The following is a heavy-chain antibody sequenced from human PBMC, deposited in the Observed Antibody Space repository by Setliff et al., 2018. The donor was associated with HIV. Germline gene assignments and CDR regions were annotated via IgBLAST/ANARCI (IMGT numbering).Heavy chain of an antibody. J-gene: IGHJ3*02. Sequence: PGESLKISCAASGFTFSTYAKGWVRQAPGKGLEWVSTVGAVGAPTHYAESVKGRFTISKDNSKNTLYLQMSSLRDEDTAVYYCAKVFAYGVDGFDIWGQGTMVTVSS. D-gene: IGHD4-17*01. CDR3: AKVFAYGVDGFDI. CDR1: GFTFSTYA. V-gene: IGHV3-23*01. CDR2: VGAVGAPT.